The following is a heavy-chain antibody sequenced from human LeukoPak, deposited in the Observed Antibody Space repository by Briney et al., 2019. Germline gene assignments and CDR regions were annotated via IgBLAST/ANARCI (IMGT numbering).Heavy chain of an antibody. D-gene: IGHD4/OR15-4a*01. Sequence: GGSLGLSCAASGFTFSSYAMSWVRQAPGKGLEWVSAISGSGGSTYYADSVKGRFTISRDNSKNTLYLQMNSLRAEDTAVYYCAKPLTTGKLAEYFQHWGQGTLVTVSS. V-gene: IGHV3-23*01. CDR1: GFTFSSYA. CDR3: AKPLTTGKLAEYFQH. CDR2: ISGSGGST. J-gene: IGHJ1*01.